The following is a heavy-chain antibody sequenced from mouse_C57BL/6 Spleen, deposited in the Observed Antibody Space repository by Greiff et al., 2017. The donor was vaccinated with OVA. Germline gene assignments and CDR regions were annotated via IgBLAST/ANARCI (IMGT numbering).Heavy chain of an antibody. V-gene: IGHV1-50*01. CDR1: GYTFTSYW. CDR3: ARSAGYFDV. Sequence: VQLQQPGAELVKPGASVKLSCKASGYTFTSYWMQWVKQRPGQGLEWIGEIDPGSGGTNYNEKFKGKATLTADKSSSTAYMQLSSLTSEDSAVYFCARSAGYFDVWGTGTTVTVSS. CDR2: IDPGSGGT. J-gene: IGHJ1*03.